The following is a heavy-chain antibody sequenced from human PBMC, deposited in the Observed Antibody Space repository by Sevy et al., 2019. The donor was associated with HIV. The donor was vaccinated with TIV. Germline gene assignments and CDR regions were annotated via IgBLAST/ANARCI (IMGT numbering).Heavy chain of an antibody. J-gene: IGHJ3*02. V-gene: IGHV3-21*01. Sequence: GGSLRLSCVASGFTFSSYSMNWVRQAPGKGLEWVSSISSTSNYINYADSVKGRCTISRDNAKNSLYLQMNSLRDEDTAVYYCARDLGLTGGHDAFDIWGQGTMVTVSS. CDR2: ISSTSNYI. D-gene: IGHD7-27*01. CDR1: GFTFSSYS. CDR3: ARDLGLTGGHDAFDI.